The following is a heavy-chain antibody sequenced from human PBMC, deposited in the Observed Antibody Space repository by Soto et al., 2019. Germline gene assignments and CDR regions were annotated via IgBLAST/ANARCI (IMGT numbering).Heavy chain of an antibody. Sequence: GASVKVSCKASGYTFTDYYIHWVRQAPGQGLEWMGWINPNSGGTKYAQKFQGWVTMTRDTSISTAYMEVSRLKSDDTAVYYCARERRVQYSISSDDYYYHGMDVWGQGTTVTVSS. J-gene: IGHJ6*02. D-gene: IGHD6-6*01. CDR3: ARERRVQYSISSDDYYYHGMDV. CDR2: INPNSGGT. V-gene: IGHV1-2*04. CDR1: GYTFTDYY.